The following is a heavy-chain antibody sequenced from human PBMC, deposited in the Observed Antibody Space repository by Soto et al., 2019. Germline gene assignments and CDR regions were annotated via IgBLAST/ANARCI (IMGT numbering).Heavy chain of an antibody. V-gene: IGHV1-24*01. CDR3: ATDRADSSDSSGTPHFDY. CDR2: FDPEDGET. D-gene: IGHD3-22*01. Sequence: ASVKVSCKVSGYTLTELSMHWVRQAPGKGLEWMGGFDPEDGETIYAQKFQGRVTMTEDTSTDTAYMELSSLRSEDTAVYYCATDRADSSDSSGTPHFDYWGQGTLVTVSS. J-gene: IGHJ4*02. CDR1: GYTLTELS.